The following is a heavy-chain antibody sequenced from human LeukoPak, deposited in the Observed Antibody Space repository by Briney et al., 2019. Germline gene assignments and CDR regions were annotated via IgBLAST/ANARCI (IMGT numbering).Heavy chain of an antibody. V-gene: IGHV1-2*02. J-gene: IGHJ4*02. D-gene: IGHD3-9*01. CDR1: GYSFTGYY. Sequence: ASVKVSCKASGYSFTGYYMHWVRQAPGQGLEWMGWINPNSGGTNCAQKFQGRVTMTRDTSISTAYMELSRLRSDDTAVYYCARGRHDILTGPNYYFDYWGQGTLVTVSS. CDR2: INPNSGGT. CDR3: ARGRHDILTGPNYYFDY.